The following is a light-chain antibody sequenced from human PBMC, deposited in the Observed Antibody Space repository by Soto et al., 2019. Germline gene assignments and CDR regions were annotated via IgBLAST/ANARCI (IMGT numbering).Light chain of an antibody. J-gene: IGKJ1*01. CDR1: QSINSY. CDR3: QQSYTTPWT. CDR2: AAS. Sequence: EIQMTQSPSSLSASVGDRVTITCRASQSINSYLNWYQQKPGKAPQLLIYAASSLKSGVPSRFSGSGSGTDFTLTISSLQPEDFATYFCQQSYTTPWTFGQGTKVEVK. V-gene: IGKV1-39*01.